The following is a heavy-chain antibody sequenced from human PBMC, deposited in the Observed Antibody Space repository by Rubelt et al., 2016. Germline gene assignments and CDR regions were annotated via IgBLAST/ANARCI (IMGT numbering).Heavy chain of an antibody. CDR3: ARGSGDYSGSYYYYGVDV. J-gene: IGHJ6*02. Sequence: QVQLQESGPGLVKPSETLSLTCTLSGGSISSYYWSWLRQTPGKGLEWLGYIYYSGSTAYNPSLKSRVIISVDTSKNQSSLNLSAVTAADTAVYYCARGSGDYSGSYYYYGVDVWGQGTTVTVSS. D-gene: IGHD4-23*01. CDR2: IYYSGST. V-gene: IGHV4-59*01. CDR1: GGSISSYY.